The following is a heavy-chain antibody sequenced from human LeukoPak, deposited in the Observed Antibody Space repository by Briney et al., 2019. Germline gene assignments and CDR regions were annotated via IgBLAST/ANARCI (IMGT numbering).Heavy chain of an antibody. Sequence: GASVKVSCKASGYTFTGYYMHWVRQAPGQGLEWMGWINPNSGGTNYAQKFQGRVTMTRDTSISTAYMELSRLRSDDTAVYYCAREFPPIVVVPAAMQAAFDIWGQGTMVTVPS. D-gene: IGHD2-2*01. CDR1: GYTFTGYY. J-gene: IGHJ3*02. V-gene: IGHV1-2*02. CDR3: AREFPPIVVVPAAMQAAFDI. CDR2: INPNSGGT.